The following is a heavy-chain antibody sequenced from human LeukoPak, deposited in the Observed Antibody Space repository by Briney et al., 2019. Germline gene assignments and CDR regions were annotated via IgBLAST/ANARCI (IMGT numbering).Heavy chain of an antibody. CDR3: ASRSIAASGPENTFDI. J-gene: IGHJ3*02. D-gene: IGHD6-13*01. CDR1: GYTFISYG. V-gene: IGHV1-18*01. CDR2: ISAYNGKT. Sequence: ASVKVSCKASGYTFISYGFNWVRQAPGQGLEWMGWISAYNGKTKYAQKFQGRVTMTTDTSTSTAYMELRSLRSDDTAVYYCASRSIAASGPENTFDIWGQGTMVTVSS.